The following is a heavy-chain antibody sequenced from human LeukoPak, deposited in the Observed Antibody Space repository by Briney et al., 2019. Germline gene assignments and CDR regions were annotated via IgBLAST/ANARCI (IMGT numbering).Heavy chain of an antibody. V-gene: IGHV4-59*01. Sequence: SETLSLTCTVSGGSIGGYYWSWIRQPPGKGLEWIGYVYTSGSTNYNPSLKSRVTISVDTSKNQFSLKLSSVTAADTAVYYCARENYDSRNTPQAWFDPWGQGTLVTVSS. D-gene: IGHD3-22*01. CDR1: GGSIGGYY. CDR2: VYTSGST. CDR3: ARENYDSRNTPQAWFDP. J-gene: IGHJ5*02.